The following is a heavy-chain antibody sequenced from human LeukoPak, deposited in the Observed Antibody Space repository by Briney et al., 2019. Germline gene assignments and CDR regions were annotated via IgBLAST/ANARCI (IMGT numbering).Heavy chain of an antibody. CDR2: IYYSGST. V-gene: IGHV4-39*01. CDR1: GGSISSSSYY. CDR3: ARLDPPYGDYGAGTDY. J-gene: IGHJ4*02. D-gene: IGHD4-17*01. Sequence: PSETLSLTCTVSGGSISSSSYYWGWIRQPPGEGLEWIGSIYYSGSTYYNPSLKSRVTISVDTSKNQFSLKLSSVTAADTAVYYCARLDPPYGDYGAGTDYWGREPWSPSPQ.